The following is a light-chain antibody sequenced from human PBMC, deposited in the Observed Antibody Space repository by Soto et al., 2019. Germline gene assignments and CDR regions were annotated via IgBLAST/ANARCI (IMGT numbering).Light chain of an antibody. V-gene: IGKV3-15*01. J-gene: IGKJ1*01. Sequence: EIVMTQSPATLSVSPGERATLSCRASQSVGSTLAWYQQKPGQAPRLLIYGASTRSTGSPARFTGSGSGTEFTLTISSLQSEDFVIYYCKQYSDWPRGTFGPGTKVEIK. CDR3: KQYSDWPRGT. CDR2: GAS. CDR1: QSVGST.